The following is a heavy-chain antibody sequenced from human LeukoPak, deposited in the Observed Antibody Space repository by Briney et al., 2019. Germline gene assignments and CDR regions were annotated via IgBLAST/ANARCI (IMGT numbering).Heavy chain of an antibody. CDR1: GFTFSSYA. Sequence: PGGSLRLSCAASGFTFSSYAMSWVRQAPGKGLEWVSAISGSGGSTYYADSVKGRFTISRDNSKNTLYLQMNSLRAEDTAVYYCAKDGPSYYDFWSGYYDYWGQGTLVTVPS. V-gene: IGHV3-23*01. CDR3: AKDGPSYYDFWSGYYDY. CDR2: ISGSGGST. J-gene: IGHJ4*02. D-gene: IGHD3-3*01.